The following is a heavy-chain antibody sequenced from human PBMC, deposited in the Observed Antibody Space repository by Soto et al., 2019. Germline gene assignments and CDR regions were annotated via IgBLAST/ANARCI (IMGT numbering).Heavy chain of an antibody. CDR3: AREAVAGYFDY. CDR1: GYTFTSNG. V-gene: IGHV1-18*01. D-gene: IGHD6-19*01. CDR2: ISAYNGNA. Sequence: GASVKVSCKASGYTFTSNGISWVRQAPGQGLEWMGWISAYNGNANYAQKLQGRVTMTTDTSTSTVYMEVRSLRSDDSAVYYCAREAVAGYFDYWGQGTLVTVSS. J-gene: IGHJ4*02.